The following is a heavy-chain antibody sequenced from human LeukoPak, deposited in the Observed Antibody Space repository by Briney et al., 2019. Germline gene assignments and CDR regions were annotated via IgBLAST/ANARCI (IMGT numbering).Heavy chain of an antibody. CDR2: IYYSGST. Sequence: TSETLSLTCTVSGGSISSSSYYWGWIRQPPGKGLEWIGSIYYSGSTYYNPSLKSRVTISVDTSKNQFSLKLSSVTAADTAVYYCARRIAVADGNRSFDYWGQGTLVTVSS. CDR1: GGSISSSSYY. V-gene: IGHV4-39*01. D-gene: IGHD6-19*01. J-gene: IGHJ4*02. CDR3: ARRIAVADGNRSFDY.